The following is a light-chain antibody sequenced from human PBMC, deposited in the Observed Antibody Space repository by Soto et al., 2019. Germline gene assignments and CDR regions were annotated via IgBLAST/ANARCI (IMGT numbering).Light chain of an antibody. CDR2: DAS. CDR1: QSISSW. V-gene: IGKV1-5*01. Sequence: DIQMTQSPSTLSASVGGRVTITCRASQSISSWLAWYQQKPGKAPKLLIYDASSLESGVPSRFSGSGSGTEFTLTISSLQPDDFATYYCQQYNSFWTFGQGTKVDI. J-gene: IGKJ1*01. CDR3: QQYNSFWT.